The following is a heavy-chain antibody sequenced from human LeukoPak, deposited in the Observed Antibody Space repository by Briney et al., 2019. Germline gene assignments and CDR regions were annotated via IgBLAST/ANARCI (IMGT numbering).Heavy chain of an antibody. Sequence: ASVKVSCKASGYTFTGYYMHWVRQAPGQGLEWMGWINPNSGGTNYAQKFQGRVTMTRDTSISTAYMELSRLRSDDTAVYYCARDRSGSGYYYYYYGMDVWGQGITVTVSS. CDR2: INPNSGGT. V-gene: IGHV1-2*02. CDR1: GYTFTGYY. J-gene: IGHJ6*02. CDR3: ARDRSGSGYYYYYYGMDV. D-gene: IGHD3-22*01.